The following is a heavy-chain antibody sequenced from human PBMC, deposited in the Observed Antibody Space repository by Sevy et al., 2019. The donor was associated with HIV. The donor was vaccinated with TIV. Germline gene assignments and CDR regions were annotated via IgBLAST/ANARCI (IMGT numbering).Heavy chain of an antibody. CDR1: GGSISSGAYY. D-gene: IGHD6-13*01. CDR2: VYYSGST. CDR3: ARGGVEQQLVHDAFDI. J-gene: IGHJ3*02. V-gene: IGHV4-31*03. Sequence: SETLSLTCTVSGGSISSGAYYWSWIRQHPGKGLEWIGYVYYSGSTYYNPSLKSRVTISVDTSKNQFSLKLSSVTAEDTAVYYCARGGVEQQLVHDAFDIWGQGTMVTVSS.